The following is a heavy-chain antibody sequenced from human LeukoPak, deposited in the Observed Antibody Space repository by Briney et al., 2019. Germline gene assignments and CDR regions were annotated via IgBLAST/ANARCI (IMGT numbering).Heavy chain of an antibody. CDR2: IKSKTDGGTT. CDR3: TTVLVGATGLGY. Sequence: GGSLRLSCAASGFTFSNAWMSWVRQAPGKGLEWVGRIKSKTDGGTTDYAALVKGRFTTSRDDSKNTLYLQMNSLKTEDTAVCYCTTVLVGATGLGYWGQGTLVTVSS. J-gene: IGHJ4*02. V-gene: IGHV3-15*01. CDR1: GFTFSNAW. D-gene: IGHD1-26*01.